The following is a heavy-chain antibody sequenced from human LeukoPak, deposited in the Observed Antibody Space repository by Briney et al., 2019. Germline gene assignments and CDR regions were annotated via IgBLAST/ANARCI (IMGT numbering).Heavy chain of an antibody. V-gene: IGHV3-23*01. J-gene: IGHJ4*02. CDR2: ISGSGGST. D-gene: IGHD6-19*01. CDR1: GFTFSSCA. Sequence: GGSLRLSCAASGFTFSSCAMSWVRQAPGNGLEWVSAISGSGGSTYYADSVKGRFTISRDNSKNTLYLQMNSLRAEDTAVYYCARGIVAVAGIGYFDYWGQGTLVTVSS. CDR3: ARGIVAVAGIGYFDY.